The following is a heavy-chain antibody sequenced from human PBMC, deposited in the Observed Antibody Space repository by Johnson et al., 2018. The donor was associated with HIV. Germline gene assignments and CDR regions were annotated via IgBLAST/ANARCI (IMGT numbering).Heavy chain of an antibody. Sequence: VQLVESGGGLVQPGGSLRLSCAASGFTFSSYWMHWVRQAPGKGLVWVSRINSDGSSTSYADSVKGRFTISRDNAKNTLYLQMNSLRAEDTAVYYCAKDSITMELGALDIWGQGTMVTVSS. J-gene: IGHJ3*02. CDR3: AKDSITMELGALDI. CDR1: GFTFSSYW. V-gene: IGHV3-74*01. D-gene: IGHD3-10*01. CDR2: INSDGSST.